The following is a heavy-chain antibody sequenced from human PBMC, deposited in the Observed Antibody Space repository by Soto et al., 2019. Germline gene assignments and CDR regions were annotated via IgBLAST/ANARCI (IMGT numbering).Heavy chain of an antibody. J-gene: IGHJ5*02. V-gene: IGHV3-23*01. Sequence: QLLQSGGGLVQPGGSLTLSGAASGFTFGTTDMSWVRQAPGEGLEWVSTIDGSGGITYYADSVKGRFTISRDNSRHTVYLQMNSLRGDDTALYYCVKNSGWFNTWGQGALVTVSS. D-gene: IGHD3-10*01. CDR3: VKNSGWFNT. CDR2: IDGSGGIT. CDR1: GFTFGTTD.